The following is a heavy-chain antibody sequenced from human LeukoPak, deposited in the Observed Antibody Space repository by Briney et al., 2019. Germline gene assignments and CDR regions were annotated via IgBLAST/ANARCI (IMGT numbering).Heavy chain of an antibody. Sequence: SETLSLTCTVSGGSISSYYRSWIRQPPGKGLEWIGYIYYSGSTNYNPSLKSRVTISVDTSKNQFSLKLSSVTAADTAVYYCARVRPEMATTYYFDYWGQGTLVTVSS. D-gene: IGHD5-24*01. CDR2: IYYSGST. J-gene: IGHJ4*02. CDR1: GGSISSYY. CDR3: ARVRPEMATTYYFDY. V-gene: IGHV4-59*01.